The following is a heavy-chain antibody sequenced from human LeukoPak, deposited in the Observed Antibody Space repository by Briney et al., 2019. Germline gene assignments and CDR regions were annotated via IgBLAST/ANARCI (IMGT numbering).Heavy chain of an antibody. J-gene: IGHJ4*02. D-gene: IGHD3-22*01. CDR3: ARYYDLSGGAY. V-gene: IGHV4-38-2*02. CDR1: GYSISSGFH. Sequence: NPSETLSLTCTVSGYSISSGFHWAWIRQPPGRGLEWIGSISHSGSTHFNPSLKSRLIISLDTSKYQFSLKLTSVTATDTAVYYCARYYDLSGGAYWGQGTLVTVSS. CDR2: ISHSGST.